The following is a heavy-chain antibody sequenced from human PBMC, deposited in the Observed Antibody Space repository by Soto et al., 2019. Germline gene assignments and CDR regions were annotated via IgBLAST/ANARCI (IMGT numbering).Heavy chain of an antibody. CDR3: ARTRLYDFWSGYYTGCWFDP. J-gene: IGHJ5*02. CDR1: GGSFSGYY. Sequence: SETLSLTCAVYGGSFSGYYWSWIRQPPGKGLEWIGEINHSGSTNYNPSLKSRVTISVDTSKNQFSLKLSSVTAADTAVYYCARTRLYDFWSGYYTGCWFDPWGQGTLVTVSS. CDR2: INHSGST. V-gene: IGHV4-34*01. D-gene: IGHD3-3*01.